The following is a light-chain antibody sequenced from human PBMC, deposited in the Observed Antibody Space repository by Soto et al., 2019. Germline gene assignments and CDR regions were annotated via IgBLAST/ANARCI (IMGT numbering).Light chain of an antibody. J-gene: IGKJ5*01. Sequence: EIVMTQSPLTLPVTPGEPASISCRSSQSLLYNNTYNYLDWYVQKPGQSPQLLIYFGSNRPPVVPDRFSGSGSGTDFTLKINRVEAEDVGTYYCMQALQSLTFGQGTRLEIQ. V-gene: IGKV2-28*01. CDR1: QSLLYNNTYNY. CDR2: FGS. CDR3: MQALQSLT.